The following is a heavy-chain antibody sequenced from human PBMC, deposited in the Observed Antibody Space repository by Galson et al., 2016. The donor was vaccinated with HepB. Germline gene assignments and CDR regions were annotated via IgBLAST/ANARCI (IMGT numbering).Heavy chain of an antibody. Sequence: SLRLSCAASGFTFSSYAMSWVRQAPGKGLEWVSAVSGSSRAYYADSVKGRFTISRGNSKNTVYLQMNSLSAEDTAVYYCAKNSYSSAWYPDYWGQGTLVTVSS. J-gene: IGHJ4*02. CDR2: VSGSSRA. D-gene: IGHD6-19*01. V-gene: IGHV3-23*01. CDR1: GFTFSSYA. CDR3: AKNSYSSAWYPDY.